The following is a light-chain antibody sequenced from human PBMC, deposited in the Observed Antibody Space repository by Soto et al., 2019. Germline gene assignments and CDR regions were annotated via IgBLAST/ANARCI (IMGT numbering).Light chain of an antibody. J-gene: IGKJ4*01. Sequence: EIVLTQSPATLSLSPGERATLSCGASQSVSSYLAWYQQKPGQAPRLLIYDASNRATGIPARFSGSGSGTDFTLTISSLEPEDFAVHNCQQRSNWPLLTFGGGTKVEIK. CDR2: DAS. CDR3: QQRSNWPLLT. V-gene: IGKV3-11*01. CDR1: QSVSSY.